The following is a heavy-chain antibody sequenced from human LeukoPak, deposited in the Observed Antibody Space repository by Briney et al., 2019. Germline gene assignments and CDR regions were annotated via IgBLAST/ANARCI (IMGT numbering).Heavy chain of an antibody. J-gene: IGHJ4*02. D-gene: IGHD6-19*01. V-gene: IGHV3-23*01. CDR1: GFTLSSYA. Sequence: GGSLRLSCAASGFTLSSYAMSWVRQTPGKGLEWVSTISDNAYYADSVKGRFTISRDNSKNTLHLQMNSLRAEDTAVYYCAKGNEYNSGWIQYWGQGTLVTVSS. CDR3: AKGNEYNSGWIQY. CDR2: ISDNA.